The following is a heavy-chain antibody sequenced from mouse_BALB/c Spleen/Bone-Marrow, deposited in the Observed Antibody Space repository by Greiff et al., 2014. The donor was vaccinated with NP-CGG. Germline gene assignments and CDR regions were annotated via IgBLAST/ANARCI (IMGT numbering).Heavy chain of an antibody. D-gene: IGHD2-12*01. CDR2: ISSGGSYT. CDR3: ARRGRYYIDY. J-gene: IGHJ2*01. CDR1: GFTFSSYG. Sequence: VKLVESGGDLVKPGGALKLSCAASGFTFSSYGMSWVRPTPDKRLEWVATISSGGSYTYFPHSVKGRFPINRDNAKNTLYLQMSSPESEDAATYYCARRGRYYIDYWGQGTTLTVSS. V-gene: IGHV5-6*02.